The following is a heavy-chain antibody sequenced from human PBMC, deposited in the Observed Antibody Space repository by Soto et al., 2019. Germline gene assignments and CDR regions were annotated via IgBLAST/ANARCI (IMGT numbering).Heavy chain of an antibody. CDR1: GGSISSYY. V-gene: IGHV4-59*08. Sequence: PSETLSLTCTVYGGSISSYYWSWIRQPPGKRLEWIGYIYYSGSTNYNPSLNSRVTISVDTSKNQFSLKLSSVTAADTAVYYCARGSITIFGVVMPLDYYYMDVWGKGTTVTVSS. D-gene: IGHD3-3*01. J-gene: IGHJ6*03. CDR3: ARGSITIFGVVMPLDYYYMDV. CDR2: IYYSGST.